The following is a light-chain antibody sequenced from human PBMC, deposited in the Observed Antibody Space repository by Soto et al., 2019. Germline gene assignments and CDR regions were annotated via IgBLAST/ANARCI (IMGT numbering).Light chain of an antibody. J-gene: IGKJ1*01. V-gene: IGKV1-5*03. CDR3: QQYHTYWT. Sequence: DIQMTQSPSTLSASVGDRVTITCRASQSISSWLAWYQQKPGKAPKLLIYKASSLESGVPSRFSGNGSGTEFHLTISSLQPDDFATYYCQQYHTYWTFGQGTKVEIK. CDR2: KAS. CDR1: QSISSW.